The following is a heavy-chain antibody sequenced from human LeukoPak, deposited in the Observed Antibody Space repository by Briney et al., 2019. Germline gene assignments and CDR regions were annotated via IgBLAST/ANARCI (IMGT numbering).Heavy chain of an antibody. Sequence: GGSLRLSCAASGFTLSNYAMNWVRQAPGKGLEWVSVVIGSSGSTDYADSVKGRFTISRDNSKNTLYLEMNSLRAEDTTIYYCAKGGYDYIEIGYFDYWGQGTLVTVSS. CDR2: VIGSSGST. D-gene: IGHD5-12*01. CDR1: GFTLSNYA. J-gene: IGHJ4*02. CDR3: AKGGYDYIEIGYFDY. V-gene: IGHV3-23*01.